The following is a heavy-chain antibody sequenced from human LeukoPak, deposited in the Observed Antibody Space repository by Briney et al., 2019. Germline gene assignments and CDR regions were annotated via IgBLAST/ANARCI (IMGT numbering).Heavy chain of an antibody. D-gene: IGHD6-19*01. CDR3: AKESQWLVPGSAFDI. Sequence: PGGSLRLSCAASGFTVSANYLTWVRQAPGKGLEWVSAISGSGGSTYYADSVKGRFTISRDNSKNTLYLQMNSLRAEDTAVYYCAKESQWLVPGSAFDIWGQGTMVTVSS. CDR2: ISGSGGST. V-gene: IGHV3-23*01. J-gene: IGHJ3*02. CDR1: GFTVSANY.